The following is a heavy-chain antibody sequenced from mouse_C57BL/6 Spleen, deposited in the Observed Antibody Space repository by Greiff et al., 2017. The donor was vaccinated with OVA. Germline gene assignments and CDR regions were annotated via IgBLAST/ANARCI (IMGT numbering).Heavy chain of an antibody. J-gene: IGHJ3*01. CDR3: ARGGDDFDGFAY. Sequence: QVQLQQSGAELMKPGASVKLSCKATGYTFTGYWIEWVKQRPGHGLEWIGEILPGSGSTNYNEKFKGKATFTADTSSNTAYMQLSSLTTEDSAIYCCARGGDDFDGFAYWGQGTLVTVSA. D-gene: IGHD2-4*01. CDR1: GYTFTGYW. CDR2: ILPGSGST. V-gene: IGHV1-9*01.